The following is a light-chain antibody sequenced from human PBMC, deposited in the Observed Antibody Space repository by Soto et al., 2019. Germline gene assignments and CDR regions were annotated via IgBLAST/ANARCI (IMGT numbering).Light chain of an antibody. Sequence: QSALTQPASVSGSPGQSITISCTGTSSDVGGYNYVSWYQQHPGKAPELMIYEVSNRPSGVSNRFSGSKSGNTASLTISGLQAEDEADYYCSSYTSTTRHVFGTGTKVTVL. V-gene: IGLV2-14*01. J-gene: IGLJ1*01. CDR1: SSDVGGYNY. CDR2: EVS. CDR3: SSYTSTTRHV.